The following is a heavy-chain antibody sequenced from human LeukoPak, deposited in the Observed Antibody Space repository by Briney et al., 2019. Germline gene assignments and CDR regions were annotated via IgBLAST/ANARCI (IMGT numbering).Heavy chain of an antibody. CDR1: GFTFSSYA. V-gene: IGHV3-23*01. CDR3: AKDLSGDYDSSGYSFIFDY. CDR2: ISGSGGST. Sequence: PGGSLRLSCAASGFTFSSYAMSWVRQAPGKGLEWVSAISGSGGSTYYADSVKGRFTISRDNSKNTLYLQMNSLRAEDTAVYYCAKDLSGDYDSSGYSFIFDYWGQGTLVTVSS. J-gene: IGHJ4*02. D-gene: IGHD3-22*01.